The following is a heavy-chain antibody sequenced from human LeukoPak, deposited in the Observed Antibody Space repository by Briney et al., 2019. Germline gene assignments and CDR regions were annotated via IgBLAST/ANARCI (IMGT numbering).Heavy chain of an antibody. CDR1: GGTFSSYA. J-gene: IGHJ4*02. D-gene: IGHD5-12*01. V-gene: IGHV1-69*05. CDR2: IIPIFGTA. Sequence: GASVKVSCKASGGTFSSYAISWVRQAPGQGLEWMGRIIPIFGTANYAQKLQGRVTITTDESTSTAYMELSRLRSEDTAVYYCARDHGYGGYAEITYYFDYWGQGTLVTVSS. CDR3: ARDHGYGGYAEITYYFDY.